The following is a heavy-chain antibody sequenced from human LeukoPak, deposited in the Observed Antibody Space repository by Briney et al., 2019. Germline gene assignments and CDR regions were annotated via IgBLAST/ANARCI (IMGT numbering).Heavy chain of an antibody. D-gene: IGHD6-6*01. CDR1: GYTFTGYY. V-gene: IGHV1-2*02. J-gene: IGHJ5*02. CDR3: ARVRYSSSSRENWFDP. CDR2: INPNSGGT. Sequence: ASVKVSCKASGYTFTGYYMHWVRQAPGQGLEWMGWINPNSGGTNYAQKFQGRVTMTRDTSISTAYMELSRLRSDDTAVYYCARVRYSSSSRENWFDPWGQGTLVTVSS.